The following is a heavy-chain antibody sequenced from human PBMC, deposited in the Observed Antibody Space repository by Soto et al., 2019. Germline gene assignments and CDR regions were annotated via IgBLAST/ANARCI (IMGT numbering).Heavy chain of an antibody. J-gene: IGHJ6*02. V-gene: IGHV1-69*01. Sequence: QVQLVQSGAEVKKPGSSVKVSCKASGGTFSSYAISWVRQAPGQGLEWMGGIIPIFGTANYAQKFQGRVTITADESTSTAYMEVSSLRSEDTAVYYCASGPIVVVPAAIPDYYYYGMDVWGQGTTVTVSS. CDR1: GGTFSSYA. CDR3: ASGPIVVVPAAIPDYYYYGMDV. D-gene: IGHD2-2*01. CDR2: IIPIFGTA.